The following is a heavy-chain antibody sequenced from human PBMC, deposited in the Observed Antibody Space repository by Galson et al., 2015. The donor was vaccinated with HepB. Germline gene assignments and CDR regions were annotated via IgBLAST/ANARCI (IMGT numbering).Heavy chain of an antibody. CDR1: GFTFSSYS. Sequence: SLRLSCAASGFTFSSYSMNWVRQAPGKGLEWVSYISSSSSTIYYADSVKGRFTISRDNAKNSLYLQMNSLRDEDTAVYYCARTGADCSGGSCYSVKDNYYYYGMDVWGQGTTVTVSS. J-gene: IGHJ6*02. CDR2: ISSSSSTI. V-gene: IGHV3-48*02. CDR3: ARTGADCSGGSCYSVKDNYYYYGMDV. D-gene: IGHD2-15*01.